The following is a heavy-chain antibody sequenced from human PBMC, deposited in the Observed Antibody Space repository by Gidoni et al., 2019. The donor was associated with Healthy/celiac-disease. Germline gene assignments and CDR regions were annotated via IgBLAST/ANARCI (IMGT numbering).Heavy chain of an antibody. Sequence: QVQLQQWGAGLLKPSETLSLTFAVSGGSFSGYYCSWIRQPPGKGLEWIGEINHSGSTNYNPSLKSRVTISVDTSKNQFSLKLSSVTAADTAVYYCARGTRNCSSTSCYPWYYYGMDVWGQGTTVTVSS. CDR3: ARGTRNCSSTSCYPWYYYGMDV. CDR2: INHSGST. CDR1: GGSFSGYY. D-gene: IGHD2-2*01. J-gene: IGHJ6*02. V-gene: IGHV4-34*01.